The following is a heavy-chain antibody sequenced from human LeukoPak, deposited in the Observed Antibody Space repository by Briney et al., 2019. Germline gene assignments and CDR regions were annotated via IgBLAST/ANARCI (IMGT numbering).Heavy chain of an antibody. CDR1: GFTVSSKH. D-gene: IGHD3-10*01. J-gene: IGHJ4*02. CDR2: IYSGGPT. V-gene: IGHV3-53*01. Sequence: GGSLRLSCAASGFTVSSKHMTWVRQAPGKGLEWVSLIYSGGPTSYSDSVKGRFTISRDNTKNTLYLEMNSLRAEDMAVYYCATVVGASPDYFDYWGQGTLVTVSP. CDR3: ATVVGASPDYFDY.